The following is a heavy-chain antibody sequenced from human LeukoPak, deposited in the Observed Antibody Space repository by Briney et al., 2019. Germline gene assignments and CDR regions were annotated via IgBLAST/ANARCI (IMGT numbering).Heavy chain of an antibody. J-gene: IGHJ4*02. D-gene: IGHD6-19*01. CDR3: ARDSPGYSSGSFDY. CDR2: ISSSSSTT. V-gene: IGHV3-48*04. Sequence: PGGSLRLSCAASGFTFSSYSMNWVRQAPGKGLEWGSYISSSSSTTYYADSVKGRFTISRDNAKNSLYLQMNSLRAEDTAVYYCARDSPGYSSGSFDYWGQGTLVTVSS. CDR1: GFTFSSYS.